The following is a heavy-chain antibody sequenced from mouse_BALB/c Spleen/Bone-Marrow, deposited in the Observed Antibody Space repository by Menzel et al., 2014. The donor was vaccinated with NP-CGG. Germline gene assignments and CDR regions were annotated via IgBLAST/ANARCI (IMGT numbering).Heavy chain of an antibody. D-gene: IGHD1-1*01. CDR2: ISSGSSTI. Sequence: EVKLMESGGGLVQPGGSRKLSCAASGFTFSSFGMHWVRQAPEKGLEWVAYISSGSSTIYYADTVKGRFTISRDNPKNTLFLQMTSLRSEDTAMYYGARKHYYSGFAYWGQGTLVTGSA. CDR3: ARKHYYSGFAY. J-gene: IGHJ3*01. V-gene: IGHV5-17*02. CDR1: GFTFSSFG.